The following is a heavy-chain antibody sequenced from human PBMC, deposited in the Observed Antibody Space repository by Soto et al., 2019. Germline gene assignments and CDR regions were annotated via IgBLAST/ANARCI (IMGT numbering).Heavy chain of an antibody. CDR1: GGTFSSYA. V-gene: IGHV1-69*13. J-gene: IGHJ6*02. Sequence: ASVKVSCKASGGTFSSYAISWVRQAPGQGLEWMGGIIPIFGTANYAQKFQGRVTITADESTSTAYMELSSLRSEDTAVYYCASLYNWNDYDYGMDVWGQGTTVTVSS. D-gene: IGHD1-20*01. CDR2: IIPIFGTA. CDR3: ASLYNWNDYDYGMDV.